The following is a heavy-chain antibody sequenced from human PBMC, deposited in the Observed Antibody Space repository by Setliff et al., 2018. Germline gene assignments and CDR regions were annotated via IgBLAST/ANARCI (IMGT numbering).Heavy chain of an antibody. D-gene: IGHD3-10*01. CDR3: ARVDFTMIQGVLGL. V-gene: IGHV4-61*02. CDR1: GGSISSGSYY. CDR2: IFTSGST. J-gene: IGHJ1*01. Sequence: PSETLSLTCAVSGGSISSGSYYWSWIRQPAGKGLEWIGRIFTSGSTNYNPSLKSRVTISVDTSKNQFSMKLTSVTAADTAVYYCARVDFTMIQGVLGLWGQGTLVTVS.